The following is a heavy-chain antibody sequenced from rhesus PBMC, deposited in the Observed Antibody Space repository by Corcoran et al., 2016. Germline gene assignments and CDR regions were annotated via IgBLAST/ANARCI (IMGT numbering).Heavy chain of an antibody. J-gene: IGHJ4*01. CDR1: GGSISGYYY. D-gene: IGHD3-16*01. CDR3: ARSYSGSYSVIDY. CDR2: IYGSGGIN. V-gene: IGHV4S14*01. Sequence: QVQLQESGPGLVKPSETLSLTCAVSGGSISGYYYWSWIRQPPGKGLEWFGSIYGSGGINYLNPSLRSRVTLSVDTSKNQFSLKLSSVTAADTAVYHCARSYSGSYSVIDYWGQGVLVTVSS.